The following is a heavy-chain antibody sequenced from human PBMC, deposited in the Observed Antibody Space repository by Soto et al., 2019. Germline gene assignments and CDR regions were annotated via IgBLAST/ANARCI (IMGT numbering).Heavy chain of an antibody. CDR1: GGTFSSYT. J-gene: IGHJ4*02. V-gene: IGHV1-69*02. CDR2: VIPILGIA. D-gene: IGHD5-12*01. CDR3: ARNSGYDYLCDY. Sequence: GASVKVSCKASGGTFSSYTISWVRQAPGQGLEWMGRVIPILGIANYAQKFQGRVTITADKSTSTAYMELSSLRSEDTAVYYCARNSGYDYLCDYWGQGTLVTVSS.